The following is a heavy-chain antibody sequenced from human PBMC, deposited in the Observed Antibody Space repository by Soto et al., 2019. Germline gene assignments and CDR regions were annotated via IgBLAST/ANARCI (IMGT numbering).Heavy chain of an antibody. CDR2: IYYCGST. Sequence: QVQLQESGPGLVKPSETLSLTCTVSGGSISSYYWSWIRQPPGKGLEWMGYIYYCGSTTYNPSLXSXVXKTXYTSKNQFSLKLSSVTAADTAVYYCARRSGGHFDYWGQGTLVTVSS. CDR1: GGSISSYY. D-gene: IGHD2-15*01. J-gene: IGHJ4*02. V-gene: IGHV4-59*08. CDR3: ARRSGGHFDY.